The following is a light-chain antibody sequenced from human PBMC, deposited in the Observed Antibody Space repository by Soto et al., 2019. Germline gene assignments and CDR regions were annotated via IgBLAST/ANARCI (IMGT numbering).Light chain of an antibody. CDR1: QSVSRY. V-gene: IGKV3-11*01. Sequence: EIVLTQSPATLSLSPGERATLSCRASQSVSRYLAWYQQKSGQAPRLLVYDASNRATGIPARFSGSGSGTDFTLTIASLEHEDFAIYFCQQRGTWPLTFGQGTRLEIK. J-gene: IGKJ5*01. CDR3: QQRGTWPLT. CDR2: DAS.